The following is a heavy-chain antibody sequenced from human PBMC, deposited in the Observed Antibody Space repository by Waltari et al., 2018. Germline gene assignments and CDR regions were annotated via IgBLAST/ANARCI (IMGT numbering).Heavy chain of an antibody. J-gene: IGHJ4*02. CDR3: ARAPGQLARPFDY. CDR2: ISYDGSNK. V-gene: IGHV3-30-3*01. CDR1: GFTFRSYA. Sequence: QVQLVESGGGVVQPGRSLRLSCAASGFTFRSYAMPWVRRAPGKGLEWVAVISYDGSNKYYADSVKGRFTISRDNSKNTLYLQMNSLRAEDTAVYYCARAPGQLARPFDYWGQGTLVTVSS. D-gene: IGHD6-6*01.